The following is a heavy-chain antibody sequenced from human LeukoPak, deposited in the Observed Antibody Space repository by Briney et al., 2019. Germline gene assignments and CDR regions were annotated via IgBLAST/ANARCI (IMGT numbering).Heavy chain of an antibody. J-gene: IGHJ4*02. CDR1: GYTFTGYY. V-gene: IGHV1-2*02. CDR2: INPNSGGT. CDR3: ARDRAIFGVLSYYFDY. D-gene: IGHD3-3*01. Sequence: ASVKVSCKASGYTFTGYYIHWVRQAPGQGLEWMGWINPNSGGTNYAQKFQGRVTMTRDTSISTAYMDLSRLRSDDTAVYSCARDRAIFGVLSYYFDYWGQGTLVSVSS.